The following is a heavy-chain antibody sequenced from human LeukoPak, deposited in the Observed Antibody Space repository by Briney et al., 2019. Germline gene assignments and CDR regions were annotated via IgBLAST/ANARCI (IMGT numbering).Heavy chain of an antibody. V-gene: IGHV4-38-2*01. D-gene: IGHD4-11*01. CDR1: GYSISSGYY. Sequence: SETLPLTCAVSGYSISSGYYWGWIRQPPGKGLQWLGSVFYNETARYNPSLQSRVTVSIDTSKNQFSLKLSSVTAGDTAIYYCAQDNYGAFDYWGQGSLVTVSS. CDR2: VFYNETA. CDR3: AQDNYGAFDY. J-gene: IGHJ4*02.